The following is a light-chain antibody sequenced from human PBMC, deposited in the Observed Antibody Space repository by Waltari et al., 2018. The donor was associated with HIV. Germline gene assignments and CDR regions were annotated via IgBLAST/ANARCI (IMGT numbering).Light chain of an antibody. CDR2: SNN. J-gene: IGLJ2*01. CDR1: SSDIGSNA. Sequence: QSVLTQPPSASETPGQRVAISCSGSSSDIGSNAVNWYQQLPGTAPKLLIYSNNQRPAGAPDRFSGSKSGTSASLAISGLQSEDEADYYCAAWDDSLNGPHVVFGGGTKLTVL. V-gene: IGLV1-44*01. CDR3: AAWDDSLNGPHVV.